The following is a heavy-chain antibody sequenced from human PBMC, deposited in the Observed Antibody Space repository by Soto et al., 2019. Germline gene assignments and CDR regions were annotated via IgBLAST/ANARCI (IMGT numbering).Heavy chain of an antibody. J-gene: IGHJ3*02. CDR1: GYSFTSYW. CDR3: ARGVVVPAAIMAFDI. D-gene: IGHD2-2*01. CDR2: IYPGDSDT. Sequence: GESLKISCKGSGYSFTSYWIGWVRQMPGKGLEWMGIIYPGDSDTRYSPSFQGQVTISADKSISTAYLQWGSLKASDTAMYYCARGVVVPAAIMAFDIWGQGTMVTVSS. V-gene: IGHV5-51*01.